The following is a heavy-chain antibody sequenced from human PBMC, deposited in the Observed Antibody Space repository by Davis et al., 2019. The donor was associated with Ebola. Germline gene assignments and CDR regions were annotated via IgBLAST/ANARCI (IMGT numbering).Heavy chain of an antibody. V-gene: IGHV6-1*01. Sequence: HSQTLSLTCAISADSVSINNSGWNWIRQSPSCFLHSLCSTYYNSKWYPDYAQSVKSRVSIDPDTSKNQFSLHLSSVTPDDTAVYYCAKGWLRTGLDYWSQGTLVTVSS. CDR3: AKGWLRTGLDY. CDR2: TYYNSKWYP. CDR1: ADSVSINNSG. D-gene: IGHD5-12*01. J-gene: IGHJ4*02.